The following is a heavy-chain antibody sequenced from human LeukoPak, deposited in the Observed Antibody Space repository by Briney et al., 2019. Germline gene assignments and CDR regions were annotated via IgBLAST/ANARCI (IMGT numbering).Heavy chain of an antibody. Sequence: GGSLRLSCEVSGITLSNYGMSWVRQAPGKGLEWVAGISGSGGGTNYADSVKGRFTISRDNSKNTLYLQMNSLRAEDTAVYYCAREKGITIFGVVIYWYFDLWGRGTLVTVSS. D-gene: IGHD3-3*01. V-gene: IGHV3-23*01. J-gene: IGHJ2*01. CDR1: GITLSNYG. CDR2: ISGSGGGT. CDR3: AREKGITIFGVVIYWYFDL.